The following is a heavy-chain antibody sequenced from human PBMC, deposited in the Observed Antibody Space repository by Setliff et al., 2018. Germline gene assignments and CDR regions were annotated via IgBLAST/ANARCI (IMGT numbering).Heavy chain of an antibody. J-gene: IGHJ4*02. CDR1: GLSYSNDW. CDR3: AKPRVELRWGFES. CDR2: INPHGSEK. V-gene: IGHV3-7*03. D-gene: IGHD1-7*01. Sequence: GGSLRLSCTASGLSYSNDWVSWVRQAPGKGLEWLASINPHGSEKYYADSVKGRFTISRDNAKNSLSLQMNSLRAEDTAVYYCAKPRVELRWGFESWGQGTLVTVSS.